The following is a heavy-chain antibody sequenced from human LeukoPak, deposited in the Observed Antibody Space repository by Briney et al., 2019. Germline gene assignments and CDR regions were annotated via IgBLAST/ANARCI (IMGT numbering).Heavy chain of an antibody. D-gene: IGHD2-15*01. Sequence: ASVKVSCKASGYTFTGYYMHWVRPAPGQGLEWMGWINPNSCGTNYAQKFQGRVTITRDTSISTAYMELSRLRSDDTAVYYCARERYCSGGSCYQRREFDYWGQGTLVTVSS. CDR3: ARERYCSGGSCYQRREFDY. V-gene: IGHV1-2*02. CDR1: GYTFTGYY. J-gene: IGHJ4*02. CDR2: INPNSCGT.